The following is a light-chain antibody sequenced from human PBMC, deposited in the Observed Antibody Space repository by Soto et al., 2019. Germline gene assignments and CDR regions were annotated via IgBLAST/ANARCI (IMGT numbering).Light chain of an antibody. CDR2: DAS. CDR3: QQRSNWPPVIT. CDR1: QTFSSH. Sequence: EIVLTHSPATLSLSPGERATLSCRASQTFSSHLAWYQQKPGQAPRLLIYDASQRATGIPARFSGRGSGTDFTLTIISLEPEDFAVYDCQQRSNWPPVITFGQGTRLEIK. J-gene: IGKJ5*01. V-gene: IGKV3-11*01.